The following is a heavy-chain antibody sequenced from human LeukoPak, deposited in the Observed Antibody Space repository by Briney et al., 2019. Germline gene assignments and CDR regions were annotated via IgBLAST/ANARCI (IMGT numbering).Heavy chain of an antibody. CDR2: INHSGST. V-gene: IGHV4-34*01. J-gene: IGHJ4*02. CDR3: ARGGNYTLHNSGSYFDY. D-gene: IGHD4-11*01. Sequence: KPSETLSLTCAVYGGSFSGYYWSWIRQPPGKGLEWIGEINHSGSTNYNPSLKSRVTISVDASKNQFSLKLSSVTAAATAVYYCARGGNYTLHNSGSYFDYWGQGTLVTVSS. CDR1: GGSFSGYY.